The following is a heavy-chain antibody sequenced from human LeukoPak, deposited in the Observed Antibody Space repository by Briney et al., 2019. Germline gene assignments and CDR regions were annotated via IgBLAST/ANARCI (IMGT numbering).Heavy chain of an antibody. V-gene: IGHV3-53*01. J-gene: IGHJ4*02. CDR3: ARVGDGYNHGGDY. D-gene: IGHD5-24*01. CDR2: IYSGGST. CDR1: GFTVSSNY. Sequence: GGSLRLSCAASGFTVSSNYMNWVRQAPGEGLEWVSIIYSGGSTYYADSVKGRFTISRDNSKNTLYLQMNSLRAEDTAVYYCARVGDGYNHGGDYWGQGTLVTVSS.